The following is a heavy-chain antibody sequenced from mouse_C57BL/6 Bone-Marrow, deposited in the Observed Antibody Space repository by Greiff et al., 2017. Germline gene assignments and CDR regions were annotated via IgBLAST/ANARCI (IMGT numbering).Heavy chain of an antibody. V-gene: IGHV14-4*01. CDR3: TTLIFFDV. Sequence: EVKLQQSGAELVRPGASVKLSCTASGFHIKDDYMHWVKQRPEQGLEWIGWIDPENGDTEYASKFQGKATITADTSSNTAYLQLSSLTSEDTAVYYCTTLIFFDVWGTGTTVTVSS. CDR1: GFHIKDDY. CDR2: IDPENGDT. J-gene: IGHJ1*03. D-gene: IGHD1-1*01.